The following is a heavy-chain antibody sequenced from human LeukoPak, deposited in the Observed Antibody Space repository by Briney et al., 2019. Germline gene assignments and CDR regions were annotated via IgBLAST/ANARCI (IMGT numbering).Heavy chain of an antibody. CDR1: GYTFTHQW. CDR2: IYPRDSDT. V-gene: IGHV5-51*01. D-gene: IGHD3-10*01. J-gene: IGHJ4*02. CDR3: ARHSDVIGAI. Sequence: GESLKLSCKSSGYTFTHQWIGWVRQQSGSGLEWMGIIYPRDSDTRYSPSFQGHVTISADTSINTAYLEWSRLEASDTAFYYCARHSDVIGAIWGQGTLVTVSS.